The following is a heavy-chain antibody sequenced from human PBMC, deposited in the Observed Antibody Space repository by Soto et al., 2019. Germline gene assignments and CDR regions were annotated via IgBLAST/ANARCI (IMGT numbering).Heavy chain of an antibody. Sequence: SVKVSCKASGGTFSSYAISWVRQAPGQGLEWMGGIIPIFGTANYAQKFQGRVTITADESTSTAYMELSSLRSEDTAVYYCAGATADLHYYYYGMDVWGQGTTVTVSS. J-gene: IGHJ6*02. CDR1: GGTFSSYA. CDR3: AGATADLHYYYYGMDV. CDR2: IIPIFGTA. D-gene: IGHD4-4*01. V-gene: IGHV1-69*13.